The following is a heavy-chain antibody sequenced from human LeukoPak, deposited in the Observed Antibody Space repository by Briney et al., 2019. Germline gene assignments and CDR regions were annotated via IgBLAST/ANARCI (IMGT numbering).Heavy chain of an antibody. Sequence: SETLSLTCAVYGGSFSGYYWSWIRQPPGKGLEWIGEINHSGSTNYNPSLKSRVTISVDTSKNQFSLKLSSVTAADTTVYYCARSYDSSRGTFDPWGQGTLVTVSS. CDR3: ARSYDSSRGTFDP. J-gene: IGHJ5*02. CDR2: INHSGST. D-gene: IGHD3-22*01. CDR1: GGSFSGYY. V-gene: IGHV4-34*01.